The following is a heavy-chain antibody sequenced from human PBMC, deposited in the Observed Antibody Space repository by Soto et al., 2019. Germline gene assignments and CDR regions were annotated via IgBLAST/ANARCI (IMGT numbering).Heavy chain of an antibody. V-gene: IGHV1-18*01. CDR3: ARAGDFWSGYYAKGAFDI. CDR2: ISAYNGNT. CDR1: GYTFTSYG. D-gene: IGHD3-3*01. J-gene: IGHJ3*02. Sequence: XSVKVSCKASGYTFTSYGISRVRQAPGQGLEWMGWISAYNGNTNYAQKLQGRVTMTTDTSTSTAYMELRSLRSDDTAVYYCARAGDFWSGYYAKGAFDIWGQGTMVTVSS.